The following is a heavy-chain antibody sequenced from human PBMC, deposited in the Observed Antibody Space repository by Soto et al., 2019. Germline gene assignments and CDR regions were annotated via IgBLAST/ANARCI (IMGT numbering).Heavy chain of an antibody. J-gene: IGHJ4*02. CDR1: GGSVTNSSYY. V-gene: IGHV4-39*01. D-gene: IGHD4-4*01. CDR3: VSQRTTVITQVYFDY. CDR2: VYYRGRS. Sequence: SETLSITCTVSGGSVTNSSYYWGWIRQSPGKGLEWIGSVYYRGRSYSKSSVKSRVTISVDTSKNQFSLNLNSVTASDTAVYFCVSQRTTVITQVYFDYWGPGALVTVSS.